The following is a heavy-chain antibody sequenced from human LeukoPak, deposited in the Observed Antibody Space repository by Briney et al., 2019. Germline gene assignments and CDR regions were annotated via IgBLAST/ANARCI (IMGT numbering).Heavy chain of an antibody. V-gene: IGHV4-4*07. CDR1: GGSINSYY. CDR2: IYTSGSAP. Sequence: SETLSLTCTVSGGSINSYYWSWIRQSAGKGLEWIGRIYTSGSAPDYSPSLKSRVTMSIDTSKNQFSLQLSSVTAADTAVYYCARSQVRDGYNYVPQYYYYYGMDVWGQGTTVTVSS. J-gene: IGHJ6*02. D-gene: IGHD5-24*01. CDR3: ARSQVRDGYNYVPQYYYYYGMDV.